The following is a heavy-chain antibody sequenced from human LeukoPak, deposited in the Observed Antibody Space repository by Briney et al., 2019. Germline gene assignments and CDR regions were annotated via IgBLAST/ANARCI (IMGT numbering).Heavy chain of an antibody. CDR2: IIPLFGTA. J-gene: IGHJ4*02. D-gene: IGHD6-13*01. V-gene: IGHV1-69*05. CDR1: GGTFRDYL. CDR3: ASGIAAAGILDFLCDY. Sequence: SVNVSCKASGGTFRDYLIAWVRQAPGQGLEWMGGIIPLFGTANYAQKFQGRVTITTDESTSTAYMELSSLRSEDTAVYYCASGIAAAGILDFLCDYWGQGTLVTVSS.